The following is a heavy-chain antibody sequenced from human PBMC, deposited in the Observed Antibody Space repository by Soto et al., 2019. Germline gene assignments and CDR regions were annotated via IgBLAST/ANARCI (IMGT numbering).Heavy chain of an antibody. Sequence: GGSLRLSCAASGFTFSFYAMSWVRQAPEKGLEWVSGLSASGDSSYYADSVKGRFTISRDNSKNTLYLQMNSLRAEDTAVYYCARGPGGYYDSSGYPSHYFDYWGQGTLVTVSS. CDR2: LSASGDSS. CDR1: GFTFSFYA. J-gene: IGHJ4*02. V-gene: IGHV3-23*01. CDR3: ARGPGGYYDSSGYPSHYFDY. D-gene: IGHD3-22*01.